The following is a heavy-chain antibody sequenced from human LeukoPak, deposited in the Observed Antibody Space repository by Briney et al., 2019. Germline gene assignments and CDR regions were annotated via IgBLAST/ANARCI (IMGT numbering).Heavy chain of an antibody. CDR2: XNPXSAKT. D-gene: IGHD3-3*01. Sequence: TFTXXXXXXXGQATGXGRXXXXXXNPXSAKTGYAQNFQGRVTMTMNTSITTAYMELSSLRSEDTAVYHCARGKKGVALKGDYYYMDVWGKGTTVTVSS. CDR1: TFTXXX. J-gene: IGHJ6*03. CDR3: ARGKKGVALKGDYYYMDV. V-gene: IGHV1-8*01.